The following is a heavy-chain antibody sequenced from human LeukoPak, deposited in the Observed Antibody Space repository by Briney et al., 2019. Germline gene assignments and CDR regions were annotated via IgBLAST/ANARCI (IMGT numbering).Heavy chain of an antibody. CDR2: IIPIFGTA. CDR3: ASPGGTYSSSWTAGYFDY. Sequence: GSSVKVSCKASGGTFSSYAISWVRQAPGQGLEWMGGIIPIFGTANYAQKFQGRVTITADESTSTAYMELSSLRSEDTAVYYCASPGGTYSSSWTAGYFDYWGQGTLVTVSS. D-gene: IGHD6-13*01. V-gene: IGHV1-69*01. CDR1: GGTFSSYA. J-gene: IGHJ4*02.